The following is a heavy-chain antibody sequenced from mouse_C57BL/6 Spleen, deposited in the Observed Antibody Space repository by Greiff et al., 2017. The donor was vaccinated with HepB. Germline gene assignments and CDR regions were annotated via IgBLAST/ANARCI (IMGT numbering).Heavy chain of an antibody. V-gene: IGHV1-54*01. CDR2: INPGSGGT. Sequence: QVQLQQSGAELVRPGTSVKVSCKASGYAFTNYLIEWVKQRPGQGLEWIGVINPGSGGTNYNEKFKGKATLTADKSSSTAYMQLSSLTSEDSAVYFCAIHWEYYAMDYWGQGTSVTVSS. CDR1: GYAFTNYL. J-gene: IGHJ4*01. CDR3: AIHWEYYAMDY. D-gene: IGHD4-1*01.